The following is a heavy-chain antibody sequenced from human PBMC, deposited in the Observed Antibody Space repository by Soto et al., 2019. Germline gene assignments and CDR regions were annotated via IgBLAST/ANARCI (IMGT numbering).Heavy chain of an antibody. Sequence: SGPTLVNPTQTLTLTCTFSGFSLSTSGVGVGWIRQPPGKALEWLALIYWNDDKRYSPSLKSRLTITKDTSKNQVVLTMTNIDPVDTATYYCAQTIVVVPAAMDYYGMDVWGQGTTVTVSS. J-gene: IGHJ6*02. CDR3: AQTIVVVPAAMDYYGMDV. V-gene: IGHV2-5*01. CDR1: GFSLSTSGVG. CDR2: IYWNDDK. D-gene: IGHD2-2*01.